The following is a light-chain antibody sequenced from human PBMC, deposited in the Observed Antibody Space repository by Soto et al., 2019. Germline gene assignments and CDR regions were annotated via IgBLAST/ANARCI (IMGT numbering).Light chain of an antibody. CDR3: QQRSNWPLT. CDR2: DAS. V-gene: IGKV3-11*01. J-gene: IGKJ4*01. Sequence: EIVLTQSPATLSLSPGERATLSCRVSQSVTTFLAWYQQKPGQAPRLLIYDASHRATGIPDRFSGSGSGTDFTLTISSLEPEDCAVYYCQQRSNWPLTFGGGIKVEIK. CDR1: QSVTTF.